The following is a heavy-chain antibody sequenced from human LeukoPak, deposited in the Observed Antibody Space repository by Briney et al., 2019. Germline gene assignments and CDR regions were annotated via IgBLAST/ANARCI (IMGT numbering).Heavy chain of an antibody. CDR2: ISYDGSDK. Sequence: GRSVRLSCAASGFTFSSYAMHWVRQAPGKGLEWVAVISYDGSDKYYADSVKGRFTISRDNSKNTLHLQMNSLRAEDTAVYYCAKDWEHSDYDWWGQGTLVPVSS. J-gene: IGHJ4*02. V-gene: IGHV3-30*18. CDR1: GFTFSSYA. CDR3: AKDWEHSDYDW. D-gene: IGHD5-12*01.